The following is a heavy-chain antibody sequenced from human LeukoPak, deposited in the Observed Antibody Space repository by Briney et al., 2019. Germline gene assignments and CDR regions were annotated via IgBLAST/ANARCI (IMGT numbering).Heavy chain of an antibody. J-gene: IGHJ4*02. CDR3: ARDPLTY. V-gene: IGHV3-33*01. CDR2: IWYDGSKK. CDR1: GFTFSSGG. Sequence: GRSLRLSCAASGFTFSSGGMHWVRQAPGKGLEWLAIIWYDGSKKYCADSVKGRFTISRDNSRNTLYLQMNSLRAEDTAVYFCARDPLTYWGQGTLVTVSS.